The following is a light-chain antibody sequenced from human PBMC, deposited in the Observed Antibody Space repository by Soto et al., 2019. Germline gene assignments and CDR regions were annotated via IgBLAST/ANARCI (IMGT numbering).Light chain of an antibody. J-gene: IGLJ2*01. CDR2: LNSDGSH. CDR1: SGHSSYP. CDR3: QTWATGIRV. V-gene: IGLV4-69*01. Sequence: QPVLTQSPSASASLGASVKITCTLSSGHSSYPIAWHQQQPDKGPRFLMKLNSDGSHSKGDGIPDRFSGSTSGAERYLTITSLQSEDEAAYYCQTWATGIRVFGGGTKVTVL.